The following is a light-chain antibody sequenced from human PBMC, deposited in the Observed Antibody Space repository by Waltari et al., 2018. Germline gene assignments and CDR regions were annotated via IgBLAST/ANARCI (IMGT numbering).Light chain of an antibody. CDR3: QVWDSNNDHHV. J-gene: IGLJ1*01. Sequence: SYVLTQPPSVSVAPGQTARVTCGGYNIGGETVHWYQQKPGQAPVLVVYDDSDRPSGIPERFSGSNAGNTATLTISRVEAGEEADYYCQVWDSNNDHHVFGTGTSVTVL. V-gene: IGLV3-21*02. CDR1: NIGGET. CDR2: DDS.